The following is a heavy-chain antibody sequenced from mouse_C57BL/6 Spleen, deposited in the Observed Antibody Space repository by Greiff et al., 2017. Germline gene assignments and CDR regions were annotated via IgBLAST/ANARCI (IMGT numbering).Heavy chain of an antibody. J-gene: IGHJ2*01. D-gene: IGHD4-1*01. CDR3: ARRANWDGYFDY. Sequence: QVTLKESGPGILQSSQTLRLTCSFSGFSLSTSGMGVSWIRQPSGKGLEWLAHIYWDDDKRYNPSLKSRLTISKDTSRNQVFLKITSVDTADTATYYCARRANWDGYFDYWGQGTTLTVSS. CDR1: GFSLSTSGMG. CDR2: IYWDDDK. V-gene: IGHV8-12*01.